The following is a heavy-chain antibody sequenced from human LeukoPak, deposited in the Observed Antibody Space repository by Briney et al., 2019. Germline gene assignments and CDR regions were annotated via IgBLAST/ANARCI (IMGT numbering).Heavy chain of an antibody. D-gene: IGHD6-19*01. V-gene: IGHV3-30*19. CDR1: GFTFSSYG. Sequence: GGSLRLSCAASGFTFSSYGMHWVRQAPGKGLEWVAVISYDGSNKYYADSVKGRFTISRDNSKNTLYLQMNSLRAEDTAVYYCARVGSSGWYGPFDYWGQGTLVTVSS. J-gene: IGHJ4*02. CDR3: ARVGSSGWYGPFDY. CDR2: ISYDGSNK.